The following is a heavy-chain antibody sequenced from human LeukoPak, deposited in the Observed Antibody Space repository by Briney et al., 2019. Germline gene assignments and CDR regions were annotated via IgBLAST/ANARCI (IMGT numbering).Heavy chain of an antibody. CDR2: ISAYNGDT. V-gene: IGHV1-18*01. CDR3: ARSGYYDVFNGRYPDH. D-gene: IGHD3-9*01. J-gene: IGHJ5*02. CDR1: GYTLTIYG. Sequence: ASVKVSCKASGYTLTIYGISWVRQAPGQGLEWMGWISAYNGDTKYAQNFQGRVTMTTDSVTSTAYMELRSLRSDDTAVYYCARSGYYDVFNGRYPDHWGQGTLVAVSS.